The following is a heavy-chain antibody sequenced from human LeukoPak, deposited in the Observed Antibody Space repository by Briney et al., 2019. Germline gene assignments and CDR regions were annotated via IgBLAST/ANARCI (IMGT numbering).Heavy chain of an antibody. D-gene: IGHD4-17*01. V-gene: IGHV3-13*04. CDR3: ARRGYGDYVTGYGMDV. J-gene: IGHJ6*02. Sequence: GESLKISCAASGFTFSSYDMHWVRQATGKGLEWVSAIGTAGDTYYPGSVKGRFTISRENAKNSLYLQMNSLRAGDTAVYYCARRGYGDYVTGYGMDVWGQGTTVTVSS. CDR1: GFTFSSYD. CDR2: IGTAGDT.